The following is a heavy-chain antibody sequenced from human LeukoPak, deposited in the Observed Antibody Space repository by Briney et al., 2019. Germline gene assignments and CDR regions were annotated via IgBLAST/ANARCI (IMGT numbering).Heavy chain of an antibody. V-gene: IGHV1-18*01. D-gene: IGHD6-13*01. CDR2: ISAYNGRT. CDR3: ATDSQAAGTWYFDL. Sequence: ASVKVSCKASGYTFTSYGISWVRQAPGQGLEWMGWISAYNGRTYYAQNLQGRVTMTTDTATSTAYMELRSLRSEDTAVYYCATDSQAAGTWYFDLWGRGTLVTVSS. J-gene: IGHJ2*01. CDR1: GYTFTSYG.